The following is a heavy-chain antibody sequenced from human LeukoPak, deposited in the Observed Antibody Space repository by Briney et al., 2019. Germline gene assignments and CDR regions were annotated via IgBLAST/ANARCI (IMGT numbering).Heavy chain of an antibody. CDR3: ARSSPSTPYYDFWSGQQYYFDY. CDR1: GFTFSSYW. J-gene: IGHJ4*02. D-gene: IGHD3-3*01. Sequence: AGGSLRLSCAASGFTFSSYWMHWVRQAPGKGLVWVSRINSDGSSTSYADSVKGRFTISRDNAKNTLYLQMNSLRAEDTAVYYCARSSPSTPYYDFWSGQQYYFDYWGQGTLVTVSS. CDR2: INSDGSST. V-gene: IGHV3-74*01.